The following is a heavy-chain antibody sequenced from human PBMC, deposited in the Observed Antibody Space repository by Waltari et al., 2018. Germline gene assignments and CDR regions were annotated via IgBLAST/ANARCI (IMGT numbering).Heavy chain of an antibody. Sequence: QVQLVQSGAEVKKPGASVKVSCKVSGYTLTELSMHWVRQAPGKGLEWMGGFDPEDGETIYAQKFQGRVTRTEATSTDTAYMELSSLRSEDTAVYYCATPQVGATIGAFDIWGQGTMVTVSS. CDR2: FDPEDGET. CDR1: GYTLTELS. V-gene: IGHV1-24*01. CDR3: ATPQVGATIGAFDI. J-gene: IGHJ3*02. D-gene: IGHD1-26*01.